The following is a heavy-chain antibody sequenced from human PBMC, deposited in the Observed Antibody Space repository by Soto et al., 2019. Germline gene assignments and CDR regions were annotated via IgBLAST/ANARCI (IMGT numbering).Heavy chain of an antibody. Sequence: SSVKVSWKAAGDTFSCYTMTWHRQAPGQGLEWMGRIIPILGIANYAQKFQGRVTITADKSTSTAYMELSSLRSEDTAVYYCARDPVGYGDYFRWGQGTLVTVSS. CDR1: GDTFSCYT. CDR3: ARDPVGYGDYFR. D-gene: IGHD4-17*01. CDR2: IIPILGIA. V-gene: IGHV1-69*04. J-gene: IGHJ4*02.